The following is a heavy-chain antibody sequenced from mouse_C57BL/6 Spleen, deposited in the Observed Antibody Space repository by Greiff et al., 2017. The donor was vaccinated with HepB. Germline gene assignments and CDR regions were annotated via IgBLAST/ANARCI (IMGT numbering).Heavy chain of an antibody. Sequence: VQLQQSGAELARPGASVKLSCKASGYTFTSYGISWVKQRTGQGLEWIGAIYPRSGNTYYNEKFKGKAKLTADKSSSTAYMELRSLTSEDSAVYFCALITTVVATHDYWGQGTTLTVSS. CDR2: IYPRSGNT. V-gene: IGHV1-81*01. J-gene: IGHJ2*01. D-gene: IGHD1-1*01. CDR1: GYTFTSYG. CDR3: ALITTVVATHDY.